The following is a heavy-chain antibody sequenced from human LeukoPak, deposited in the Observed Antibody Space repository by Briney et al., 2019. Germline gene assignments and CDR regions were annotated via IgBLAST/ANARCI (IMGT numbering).Heavy chain of an antibody. D-gene: IGHD3-9*01. J-gene: IGHJ3*02. CDR2: INPNTGGT. V-gene: IGHV1-2*02. CDR1: GYTFTGHY. Sequence: GASVKVSCKASGYTFTGHYMLWVRQAPGQGLEWMGWINPNTGGTNYAQKFQGRVTMTRDTSISTAYMELSRLRSDDTALYYCARVDDVLTGSAFDIWGQGTMVTVSS. CDR3: ARVDDVLTGSAFDI.